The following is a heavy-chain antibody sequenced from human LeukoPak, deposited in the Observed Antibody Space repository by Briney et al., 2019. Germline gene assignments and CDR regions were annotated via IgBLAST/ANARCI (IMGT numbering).Heavy chain of an antibody. CDR3: ARVGATGDAYYYYMDV. CDR2: ISSSSSYI. J-gene: IGHJ6*03. CDR1: GFTFSSYN. Sequence: GGSLRLSCAASGFTFSSYNMNWVRQAPGKGLEWVSSISSSSSYIYYAGSVKGRFTISRDNAKNSLYLQMNSLRAEDTAVYYCARVGATGDAYYYYMDVWGKGATVTVSS. D-gene: IGHD7-27*01. V-gene: IGHV3-21*01.